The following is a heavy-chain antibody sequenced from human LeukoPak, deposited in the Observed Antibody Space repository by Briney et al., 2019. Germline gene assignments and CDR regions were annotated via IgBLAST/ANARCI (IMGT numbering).Heavy chain of an antibody. D-gene: IGHD6-19*01. CDR3: AKDVVGQQWPENC. V-gene: IGHV3-23*01. Sequence: GGSLRLSCAASGFTFSSYGMSWVRQAPGKGLEWVSAISGSGGSTYYADSVKGRFTISRDDSKNTLYLQMNSLRAEDTAVYYCAKDVVGQQWPENCWGQGTLVTVSS. CDR1: GFTFSSYG. J-gene: IGHJ4*02. CDR2: ISGSGGST.